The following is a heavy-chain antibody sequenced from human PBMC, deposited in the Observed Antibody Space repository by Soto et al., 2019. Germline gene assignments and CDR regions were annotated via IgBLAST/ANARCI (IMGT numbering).Heavy chain of an antibody. CDR3: ARDDSPCTNGVCYTSWFDP. D-gene: IGHD2-8*01. J-gene: IGHJ5*02. CDR2: IWYDGSNK. Sequence: GGSLRLSCAASGFTFSSYGMHWVRQAPCKGLEWVAVIWYDGSNKYYADSVKGRFTISRDNSKNTLYLQMNSLRAEDTAVYYCARDDSPCTNGVCYTSWFDPWGQGTLVTVSS. V-gene: IGHV3-33*01. CDR1: GFTFSSYG.